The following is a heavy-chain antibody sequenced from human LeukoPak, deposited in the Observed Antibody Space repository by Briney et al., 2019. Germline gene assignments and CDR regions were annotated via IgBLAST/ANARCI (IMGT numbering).Heavy chain of an antibody. D-gene: IGHD6-13*01. CDR2: IYTSGST. CDR1: GGSISSYY. V-gene: IGHV4-4*07. J-gene: IGHJ5*02. Sequence: SETLSLTCTVSGGSISSYYWSWIRQPAGKGLEWIGRIYTSGSTNYNPSLKSRVTMSVDTSKNQFSLKLSSVTAADTAVYYCARDGAAGTQNWFDPWGQGTLVTVSS. CDR3: ARDGAAGTQNWFDP.